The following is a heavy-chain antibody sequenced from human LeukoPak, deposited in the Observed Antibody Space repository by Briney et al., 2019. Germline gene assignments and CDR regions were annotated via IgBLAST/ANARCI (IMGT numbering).Heavy chain of an antibody. J-gene: IGHJ3*02. D-gene: IGHD6-13*01. Sequence: PSETLSLTCTVSGGSISSYYWIWMRQPAGKGLEWIGRIYTSGSTNYNPSLKSRVTMSVDTSKNQFSLKLSSVTAADTAVYYCARDPYSSSWSPRGRDAFDIWGQGTMVTVSS. CDR1: GGSISSYY. CDR2: IYTSGST. CDR3: ARDPYSSSWSPRGRDAFDI. V-gene: IGHV4-4*07.